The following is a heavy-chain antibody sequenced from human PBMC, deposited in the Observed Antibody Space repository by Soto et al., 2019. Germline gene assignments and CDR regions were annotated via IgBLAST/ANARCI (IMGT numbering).Heavy chain of an antibody. D-gene: IGHD2-21*02. CDR2: IIPFFGTA. V-gene: IGHV1-69*13. CDR1: GGTFSTFG. Sequence: SVKVSCKASGGTFSTFGISWVRQAPGQGLEWMGGIIPFFGTANYAQKFQDRVTITADESTSTVYMDLRSLRSEDTAIYYCARTPPMESSDNYYFDFWGQGALVTVSS. CDR3: ARTPPMESSDNYYFDF. J-gene: IGHJ4*02.